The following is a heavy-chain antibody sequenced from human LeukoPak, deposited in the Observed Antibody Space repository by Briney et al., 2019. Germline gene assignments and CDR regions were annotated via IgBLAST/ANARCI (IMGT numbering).Heavy chain of an antibody. D-gene: IGHD1-14*01. CDR1: GFTFSSYG. CDR3: AKTGFQWGDYFYYMDV. Sequence: PGGSLRLSCAASGFTFSSYGVHWVRQAPGKGLEWVAFIQNDGTNKYYADSVKGRFTISRDNSKNTLYLQMNSLIVEDTAVYYCAKTGFQWGDYFYYMDVWGKGTTVTVSS. J-gene: IGHJ6*03. CDR2: IQNDGTNK. V-gene: IGHV3-30*02.